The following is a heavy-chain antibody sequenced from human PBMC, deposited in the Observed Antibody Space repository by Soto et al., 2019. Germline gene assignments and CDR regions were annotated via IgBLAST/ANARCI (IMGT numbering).Heavy chain of an antibody. V-gene: IGHV4-31*03. CDR3: AREASTDWFDP. J-gene: IGHJ5*02. CDR2: IYYSGST. Sequence: SETLSLTCTVSGGSISSGGYYWSWIRQHPGKGLEWIGYIYYSGSTYYNPSLKSRVTISVDTSKNQLSLKLSSVTAADTAVYYCAREASTDWFDPWGQGTLVTVSS. CDR1: GGSISSGGYY.